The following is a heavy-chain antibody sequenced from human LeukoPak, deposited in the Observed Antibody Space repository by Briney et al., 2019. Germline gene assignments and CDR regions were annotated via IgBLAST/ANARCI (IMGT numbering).Heavy chain of an antibody. V-gene: IGHV3-48*03. J-gene: IGHJ6*02. CDR3: ARVVNYYYGMDV. CDR2: ISSSGSTI. CDR1: GFTFSSYE. Sequence: GGSLRLSCAASGFTFSSYEMNWVRQAPGKGLEWVSYISSSGSTIYYADSVKGRFTISRDNAKNSLYLQMNSLRAGDTAVYYCARVVNYYYGMDVWGQGTTVTVSS. D-gene: IGHD3-16*02.